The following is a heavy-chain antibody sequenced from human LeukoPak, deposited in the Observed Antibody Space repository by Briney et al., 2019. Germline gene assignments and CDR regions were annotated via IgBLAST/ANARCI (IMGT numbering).Heavy chain of an antibody. Sequence: GGSLRLSCAASGFTFSNYWMSWGRQAPGKGVEWVANIRQDGNEKYYVGSVRGRFTISRDNAKNSLYLQMNSLRAEDTAVYYCARHYDILTGTFPYYWGQGTLVTVSS. V-gene: IGHV3-7*03. CDR2: IRQDGNEK. CDR1: GFTFSNYW. J-gene: IGHJ4*02. D-gene: IGHD3-9*01. CDR3: ARHYDILTGTFPYY.